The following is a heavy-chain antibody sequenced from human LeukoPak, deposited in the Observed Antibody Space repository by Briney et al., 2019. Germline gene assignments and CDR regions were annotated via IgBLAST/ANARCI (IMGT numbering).Heavy chain of an antibody. J-gene: IGHJ6*03. CDR1: GGSISSSSYY. CDR2: IYYSGST. V-gene: IGHV4-39*01. CDR3: ARLPRIAAAGTEYYYYYMDV. Sequence: SETLSLTCTVSGGSISSSSYYWGWIRQPPGKGLEWIGSIYYSGSTYYNPSLKSRVTISVDTSKNQFSLKLSSVTAADTAVYYCARLPRIAAAGTEYYYYYMDVWGKGTTVTISS. D-gene: IGHD6-13*01.